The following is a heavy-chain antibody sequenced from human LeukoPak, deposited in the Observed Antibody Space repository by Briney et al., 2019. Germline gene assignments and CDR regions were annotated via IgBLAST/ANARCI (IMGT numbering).Heavy chain of an antibody. CDR3: VHPTGEGWFYFPY. J-gene: IGHJ4*02. CDR2: IGGDADGT. D-gene: IGHD7-27*01. V-gene: IGHV3-23*01. CDR1: GFTVTNFA. Sequence: GGSLRLSCAASGFTVTNFAIAWVRQAPGKGLEWVAAIGGDADGTTYPDRVRGRFFLSRDSSKNTLYPQMNVLTVEDTAVYHCVHPTGEGWFYFPYWGQGTPVTVSS.